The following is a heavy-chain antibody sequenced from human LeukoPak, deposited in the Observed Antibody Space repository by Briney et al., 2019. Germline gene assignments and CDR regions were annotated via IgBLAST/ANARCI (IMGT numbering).Heavy chain of an antibody. CDR2: INPNSGGT. V-gene: IGHV1-2*02. D-gene: IGHD3-22*01. J-gene: IGHJ1*01. CDR3: ARASYYYDSSGYYPPDFQH. Sequence: ASVKVSCKASGYTFTRYYMHWVRQAPGQGLEWMGWINPNSGGTNYAQKFQGRVTMTRDTSISTAYMELSRLRSDDTAVYYCARASYYYDSSGYYPPDFQHWGQGTLVTVSS. CDR1: GYTFTRYY.